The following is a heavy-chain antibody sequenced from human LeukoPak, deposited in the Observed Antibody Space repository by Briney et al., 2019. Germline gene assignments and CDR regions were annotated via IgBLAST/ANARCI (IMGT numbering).Heavy chain of an antibody. V-gene: IGHV3-74*01. CDR1: GFTFNEFW. CDR3: TRDLRNKGLDP. J-gene: IGHJ5*02. D-gene: IGHD2/OR15-2a*01. CDR2: INGVGTAT. Sequence: HPGGSLRLSCAASGFTFNEFWMFWVRQVPGKGLMWVSRINGVGTATTYADTVKGRFTISGDNAKKTLYLQMNGLRDEDTAIYYCTRDLRNKGLDPWGQGTLVTVSS.